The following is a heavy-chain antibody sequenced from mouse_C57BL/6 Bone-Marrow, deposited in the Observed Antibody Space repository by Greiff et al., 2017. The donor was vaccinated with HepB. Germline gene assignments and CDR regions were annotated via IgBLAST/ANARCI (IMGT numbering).Heavy chain of an antibody. CDR1: GYTFTDYY. D-gene: IGHD2-13*01. V-gene: IGHV1-26*01. J-gene: IGHJ3*01. Sequence: EVQLQQSGPELVKPGASVKISCKASGYTFTDYYMNWVKQSHGKSLEWIGDINPNNGGTSYNQKFKGKATLTVDKSSSTAYMELRSLTSEDAAVYYCEREDGDYLGYWGQGTLVTVSA. CDR2: INPNNGGT. CDR3: EREDGDYLGY.